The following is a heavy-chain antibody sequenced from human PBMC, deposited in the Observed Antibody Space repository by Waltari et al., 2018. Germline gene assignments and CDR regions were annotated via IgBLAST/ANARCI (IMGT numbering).Heavy chain of an antibody. V-gene: IGHV4-59*02. Sequence: QVQLQESGPGLAKPSETLSLTGNVSGGSVSGYYWSWIRQPPGKGLEWIGYIYYTGTTNYNPSLKSRVTISVDTSKNQFSLKLSSVTAADTAVYYCARTIYQATFDYWGQGTLVTVSS. D-gene: IGHD2-2*01. CDR1: GGSVSGYY. CDR3: ARTIYQATFDY. J-gene: IGHJ4*02. CDR2: IYYTGTT.